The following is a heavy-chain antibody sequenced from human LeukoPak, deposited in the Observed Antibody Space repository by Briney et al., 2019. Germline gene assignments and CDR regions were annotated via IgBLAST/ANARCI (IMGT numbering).Heavy chain of an antibody. Sequence: GGSLRLSCAASGFTFTTYWMSWVRQLPGKGLEWVANINQDGTEKYYADSVKGRFTISRDNGKNSLDLQMNSLRADDTAVYYCARDTLGEGEDANYAVYYFDYWGQGTVVTVSS. D-gene: IGHD4/OR15-4a*01. CDR1: GFTFTTYW. CDR3: ARDTLGEGEDANYAVYYFDY. V-gene: IGHV3-7*01. J-gene: IGHJ4*02. CDR2: INQDGTEK.